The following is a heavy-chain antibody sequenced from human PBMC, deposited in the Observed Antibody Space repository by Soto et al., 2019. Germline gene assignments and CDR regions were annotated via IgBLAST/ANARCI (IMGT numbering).Heavy chain of an antibody. V-gene: IGHV1-18*01. J-gene: IGHJ6*02. CDR2: ISAYNGNT. CDR3: ARGKYYDFWSGYYTGYYYYGMDV. D-gene: IGHD3-3*01. Sequence: GASVKVSCKASGYTFTSYGISWVRQAPGQGLEWMGWISAYNGNTNYAQKLQGRVTMTTDTSTSTAYMELRSLRSDDTAVYYCARGKYYDFWSGYYTGYYYYGMDVWGQGTTVTVSS. CDR1: GYTFTSYG.